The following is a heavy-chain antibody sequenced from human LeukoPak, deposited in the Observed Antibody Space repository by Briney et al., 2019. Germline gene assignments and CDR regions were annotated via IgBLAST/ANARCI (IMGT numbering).Heavy chain of an antibody. CDR2: IYSGGST. J-gene: IGHJ4*02. V-gene: IGHV3-66*02. D-gene: IGHD6-13*01. CDR1: GFTVSSNY. Sequence: GSLRLSCAASGFTVSSNYMSWVRQAPGKGLEWVSVIYSGGSTYYADSVKGRFTISRDNSKNTLYLQMNSLRAEDTAMYYCARDIAAAGTPDWGQGTLVTVSS. CDR3: ARDIAAAGTPD.